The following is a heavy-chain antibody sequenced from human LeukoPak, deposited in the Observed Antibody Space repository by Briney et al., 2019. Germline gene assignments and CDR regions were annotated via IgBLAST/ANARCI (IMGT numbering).Heavy chain of an antibody. CDR2: ISHSGST. V-gene: IGHV4-30-2*01. J-gene: IGHJ5*02. D-gene: IGHD4-17*01. CDR3: ARGRDYGDYARFDP. Sequence: PSQTLSLTCAVSGGSISSGGYSWSWIRQPPGKGLEWIGYISHSGSTYYNPSLKSRVTISVDRSKNQFSLKLSSVTAVDTAMYYCARGRDYGDYARFDPWGQGTLVTVSS. CDR1: GGSISSGGYS.